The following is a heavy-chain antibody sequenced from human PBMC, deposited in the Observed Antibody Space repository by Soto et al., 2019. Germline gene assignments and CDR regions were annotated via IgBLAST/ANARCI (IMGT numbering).Heavy chain of an antibody. CDR1: GFTFSSYS. Sequence: EVQLVESGGGLVKPGGSLRLSCAASGFTFSSYSMNWVRQAPGKGLEWVSSISSSSSYIYYADSVKGRFTISRDNAKNYLYLQMKSLRDEDTAVYYCARDPYDYIWGSYRLNDYWGQGTLVTVSS. CDR3: ARDPYDYIWGSYRLNDY. J-gene: IGHJ4*02. CDR2: ISSSSSYI. V-gene: IGHV3-21*01. D-gene: IGHD3-16*02.